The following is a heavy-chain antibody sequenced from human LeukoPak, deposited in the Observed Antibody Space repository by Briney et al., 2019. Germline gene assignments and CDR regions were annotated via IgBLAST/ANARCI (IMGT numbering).Heavy chain of an antibody. V-gene: IGHV4-4*07. CDR2: IYTSGST. J-gene: IGHJ4*02. CDR1: GGSISSYY. D-gene: IGHD3-3*01. Sequence: PSETLSLTCTVSGGSISSYYWSWIRQPAGKGLEWIGRIYTSGSTNYNPSLKSRVTMSVDTSKNQFSLKLSSVTAADTAVYYCARGVRGYYDFWSGYSIFDYWGQGTLVTVSS. CDR3: ARGVRGYYDFWSGYSIFDY.